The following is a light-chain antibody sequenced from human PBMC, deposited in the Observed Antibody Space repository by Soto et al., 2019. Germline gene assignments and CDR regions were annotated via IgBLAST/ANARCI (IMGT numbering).Light chain of an antibody. Sequence: QSALTQPPSASGFPGQSVTISCTGTSSDVGYYDYVSWYQQHPGKAPKLVIYEVTKRPSGVPDRVSASKSGNTASLTVSGLQAEDEADYYCSSYTSSSTLVFGTGTKLTVL. CDR1: SSDVGYYDY. CDR3: SSYTSSSTLV. V-gene: IGLV2-8*01. CDR2: EVT. J-gene: IGLJ1*01.